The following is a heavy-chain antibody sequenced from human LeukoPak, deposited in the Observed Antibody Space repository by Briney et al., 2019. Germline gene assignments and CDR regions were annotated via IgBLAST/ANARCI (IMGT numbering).Heavy chain of an antibody. Sequence: PGGSLRLSCAASGFTFSSYGMHWVRQAPGKGLEWVAFIRYDGSNKYYADSVKGRFTISRDNSKNTLYLQMNSLRAEDTAVYYCAKDLIKVAYLMVRGAWGQGTLVTVSS. CDR1: GFTFSSYG. V-gene: IGHV3-30*02. CDR3: AKDLIKVAYLMVRGA. CDR2: IRYDGSNK. D-gene: IGHD3-10*01. J-gene: IGHJ5*02.